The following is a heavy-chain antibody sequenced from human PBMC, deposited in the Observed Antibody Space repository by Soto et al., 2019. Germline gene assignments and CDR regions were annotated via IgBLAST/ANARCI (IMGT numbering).Heavy chain of an antibody. CDR2: MSHSGGT. CDR1: GGFVSSGSYY. D-gene: IGHD1-1*01. CDR3: ARVERGTVTTVVDAFDI. J-gene: IGHJ3*02. Sequence: QVQLQQWGAGLLKPSETLSLTCAVYGGFVSSGSYYWSWIRQPPGKGLEWIGEMSHSGGTHFNPSLKSRVTTSVDTSKNQFYLNIYSVTAADTAIYYCARVERGTVTTVVDAFDIWGPGTMVTVSS. V-gene: IGHV4-34*01.